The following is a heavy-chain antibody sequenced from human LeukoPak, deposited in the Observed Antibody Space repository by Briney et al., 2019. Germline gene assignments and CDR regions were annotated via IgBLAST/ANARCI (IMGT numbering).Heavy chain of an antibody. V-gene: IGHV4-30-4*08. CDR3: ARRNDFNYEGRAFDI. Sequence: SQTLSLTCTVSGGSINSDDYFWTWIRQHPGKGLEWIGYIYYSGSTYYNPSLKSRVAISVDTSNNQFSLKLSSVTAADTAVYYCARRNDFNYEGRAFDIWGQGTLVTVSS. D-gene: IGHD1-7*01. J-gene: IGHJ4*02. CDR2: IYYSGST. CDR1: GGSINSDDYF.